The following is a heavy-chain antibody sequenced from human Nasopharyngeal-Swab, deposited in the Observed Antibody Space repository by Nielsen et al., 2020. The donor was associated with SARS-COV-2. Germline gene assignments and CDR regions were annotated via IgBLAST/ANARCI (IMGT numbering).Heavy chain of an antibody. V-gene: IGHV2-26*01. J-gene: IGHJ4*02. CDR3: ARIDYDYGWGSYRYTGGYFDY. CDR2: IFLNDEK. D-gene: IGHD3-16*02. Sequence: IRQSPGKALEWLAYIFLNDEKSYSTSLKSRLTLSKDPFKSQVVLTMTNMDPVDTATYFCARIDYDYGWGSYRYTGGYFDYWGQGTLVTVSS.